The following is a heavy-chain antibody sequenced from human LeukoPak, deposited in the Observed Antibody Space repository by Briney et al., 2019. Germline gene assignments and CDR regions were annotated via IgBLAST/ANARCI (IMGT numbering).Heavy chain of an antibody. CDR3: ARQARGYYDSSGFKRTYYMDV. Sequence: SETLSLTCTVSGGSFSSYYWGWIRQPPGKGLEWIGSIYYSGSTYYNPSLKSRVTISVDTSKNQFSLKLSSVTAADTAVYYCARQARGYYDSSGFKRTYYMDVWGKGTTVTISS. J-gene: IGHJ6*03. D-gene: IGHD3-22*01. CDR2: IYYSGST. V-gene: IGHV4-39*01. CDR1: GGSFSSYY.